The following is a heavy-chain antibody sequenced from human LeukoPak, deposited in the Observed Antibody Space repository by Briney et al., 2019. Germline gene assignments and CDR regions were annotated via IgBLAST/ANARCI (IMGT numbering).Heavy chain of an antibody. J-gene: IGHJ4*02. V-gene: IGHV4-39*01. CDR1: GGSISSSSNY. D-gene: IGHD3-3*01. CDR3: ARAYLRSLDY. CDR2: IYYSGST. Sequence: SETLSLTCTVSGGSISSSSNYWGWIRQPPGKGLEWIGSIYYSGSTYYNPSLKSRVTISVDTSKNQFSLKLSSVTAADTAVYYCARAYLRSLDYWGQGTLVTVSS.